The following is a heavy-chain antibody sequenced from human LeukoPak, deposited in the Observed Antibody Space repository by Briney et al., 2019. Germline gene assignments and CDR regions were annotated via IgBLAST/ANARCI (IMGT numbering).Heavy chain of an antibody. CDR3: ARDRTFDS. V-gene: IGHV3-53*01. CDR2: IYSGGGT. J-gene: IGHJ4*02. CDR1: GFTFSSYI. Sequence: GGSLRLSCAASGFTFSSYIMTWVRQAPGKGLEWVSVIYSGGGTYYADSVKGRFTISRDNSKNTLYLQMNSLRAEDTAVYYCARDRTFDSWGQGTLVTVSS.